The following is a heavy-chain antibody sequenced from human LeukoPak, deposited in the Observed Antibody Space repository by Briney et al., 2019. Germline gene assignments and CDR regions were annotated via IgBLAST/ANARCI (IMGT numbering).Heavy chain of an antibody. CDR2: FDPEDGET. CDR3: ATYTAGTMVRGVITHWVWFDP. D-gene: IGHD3-10*01. J-gene: IGHJ5*02. Sequence: GASVKVSCKVSGYTLTELSMHWVRQAPGKGLEWMGGFDPEDGETIYAQKFQGRVTMTEDTSTDTAYMELSSLRSEDTAVYYCATYTAGTMVRGVITHWVWFDPWGQGTLVTVSS. CDR1: GYTLTELS. V-gene: IGHV1-24*01.